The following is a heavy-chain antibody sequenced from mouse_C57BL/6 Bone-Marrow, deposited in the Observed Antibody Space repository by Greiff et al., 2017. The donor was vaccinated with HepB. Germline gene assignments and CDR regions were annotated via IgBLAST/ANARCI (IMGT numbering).Heavy chain of an antibody. CDR1: GYTFTDYY. CDR2: IYPESGNT. Sequence: QVQLQQSGAELVRPGASVKLSCKASGYTFTDYYINWVKQRPGQGLEWIARIYPESGNTYYNEKFKGKATLTAEKSSSTAYMQLSSLTSEDSAVYFCAREDDYDVWFAYWGQGTLVTVSA. J-gene: IGHJ3*01. D-gene: IGHD2-4*01. CDR3: AREDDYDVWFAY. V-gene: IGHV1-76*01.